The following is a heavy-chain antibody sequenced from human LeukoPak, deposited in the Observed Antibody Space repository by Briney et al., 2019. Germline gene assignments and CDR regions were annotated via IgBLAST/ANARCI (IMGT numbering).Heavy chain of an antibody. CDR2: IHHSGST. V-gene: IGHV4-38-2*01. CDR1: GYSISSGYY. D-gene: IGHD2-15*01. Sequence: SETLSLTCAVSGYSISSGYYWGWIRQPPGKGLEWIGSIHHSGSTYYNPSLKSRVTISVDTSKNQFSLKLSSVTAADTAVYYCARHLGDIVVVVAATSNWFDPWGQGTLVTVSS. J-gene: IGHJ5*02. CDR3: ARHLGDIVVVVAATSNWFDP.